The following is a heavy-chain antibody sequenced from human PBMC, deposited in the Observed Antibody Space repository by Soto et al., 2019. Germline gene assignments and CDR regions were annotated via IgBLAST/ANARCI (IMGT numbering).Heavy chain of an antibody. Sequence: GGSLRLSCAASGFTFSSYAMHWVRQAPGKGLEWVAVISYDGSNKYYADSVKGRFTISRDNAKNSLYLQMNSLRAEDTAVYYCARDLLDGMDVWGQGTTVTVSS. V-gene: IGHV3-30-3*01. CDR3: ARDLLDGMDV. CDR1: GFTFSSYA. D-gene: IGHD3-10*01. J-gene: IGHJ6*02. CDR2: ISYDGSNK.